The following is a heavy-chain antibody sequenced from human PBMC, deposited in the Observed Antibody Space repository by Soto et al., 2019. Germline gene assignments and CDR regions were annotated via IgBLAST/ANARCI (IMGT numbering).Heavy chain of an antibody. V-gene: IGHV1-69*01. CDR1: GGTFSSYA. D-gene: IGHD3-22*01. Sequence: QVQLVQSGAEVKKPGSSVKVSCKASGGTFSSYAISWVRQAPGQGLEWMGGIIPIFGTANYAQKFQGRVTITADESTSTAYMELSSLRSEDTAVYYCARHISRYYDSSGSFTYYGMDVWGQGTTVTVSS. CDR2: IIPIFGTA. CDR3: ARHISRYYDSSGSFTYYGMDV. J-gene: IGHJ6*02.